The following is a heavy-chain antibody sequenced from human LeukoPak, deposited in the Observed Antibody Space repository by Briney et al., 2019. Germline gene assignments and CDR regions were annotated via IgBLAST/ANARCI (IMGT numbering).Heavy chain of an antibody. D-gene: IGHD4-17*01. CDR1: GYTFTGYY. CDR2: INPNSGGT. J-gene: IGHJ4*02. Sequence: ASVKVSCKASGYTFTGYYMHWVRQAPGQGLEWMGWINPNSGGTNYAQKFQGRVTMTRDTSISTAYMELSRLRSDDTAVYYCASRYGDFFPQCGYWGQGTLVTVSS. CDR3: ASRYGDFFPQCGY. V-gene: IGHV1-2*02.